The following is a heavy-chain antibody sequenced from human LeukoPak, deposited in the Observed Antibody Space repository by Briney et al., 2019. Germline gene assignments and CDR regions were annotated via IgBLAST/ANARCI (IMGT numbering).Heavy chain of an antibody. CDR1: GASITSDY. CDR3: ARLSGTYDGGDFFDY. Sequence: PSDTLSLTCTVSGASITSDYWTWIRQPAGKGLEWIGHMSTSGTPNYNPSLKSRLTMSVDESKNQFSLKLSSVTAADTAVYFCARLSGTYDGGDFFDYWGHGTLVTVSS. V-gene: IGHV4-4*07. CDR2: MSTSGTP. D-gene: IGHD1-26*01. J-gene: IGHJ4*01.